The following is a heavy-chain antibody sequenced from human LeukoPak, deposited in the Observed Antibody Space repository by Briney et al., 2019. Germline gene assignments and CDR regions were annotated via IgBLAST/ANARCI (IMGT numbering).Heavy chain of an antibody. Sequence: QAGGSLRLSCAASGFTFSSYSMNWVRQAPGKGLEWVSYITSSGSTIYYADSVKGRFTISRDNAKNSLYLQMNSLRVEDTAVYYCARDHADVYISYYYGMDVWGQGTTVTVSS. CDR3: ARDHADVYISYYYGMDV. CDR2: ITSSGSTI. D-gene: IGHD5/OR15-5a*01. CDR1: GFTFSSYS. J-gene: IGHJ6*02. V-gene: IGHV3-48*01.